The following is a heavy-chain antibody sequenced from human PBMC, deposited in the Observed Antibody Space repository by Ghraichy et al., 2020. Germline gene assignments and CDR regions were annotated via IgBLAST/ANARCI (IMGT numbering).Heavy chain of an antibody. CDR1: GFTFSKYA. CDR3: AKPFSSGSDSSYISFDV. D-gene: IGHD3-10*01. Sequence: GGSLRLSCAASGFTFSKYAMTWVRQAPGKGLEWVSSFDGNGYTIHYADSVKGRFIISRDNSKNTLYLQMNSLRVEDTAVYYCAKPFSSGSDSSYISFDVWGQGTVVTVSS. CDR2: FDGNGYTI. J-gene: IGHJ3*01. V-gene: IGHV3-23*01.